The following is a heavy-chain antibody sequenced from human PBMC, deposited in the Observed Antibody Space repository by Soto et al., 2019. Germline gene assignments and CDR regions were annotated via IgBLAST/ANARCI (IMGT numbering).Heavy chain of an antibody. V-gene: IGHV4-39*01. D-gene: IGHD2-15*01. CDR3: ARQVVAYCSGGSCYPPNRPGSDP. J-gene: IGHJ5*02. CDR1: DGSISGSGCC. Sequence: SHTLSVSWSVADGSISGSGCCWGWIRQPPGKGLEWIGSIYYSGSTYYNPSLKSRVTISVDTSKNQFSLKLSSVTAADTAVYYCARQVVAYCSGGSCYPPNRPGSDPWGKGTLVTVSS. CDR2: IYYSGST.